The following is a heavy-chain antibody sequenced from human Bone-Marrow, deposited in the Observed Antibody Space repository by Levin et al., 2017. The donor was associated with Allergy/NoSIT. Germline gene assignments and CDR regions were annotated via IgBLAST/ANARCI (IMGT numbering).Heavy chain of an antibody. D-gene: IGHD2-15*01. J-gene: IGHJ2*01. CDR3: ARVGGDWVVISATPNWYFDV. CDR1: GASLSSYY. CDR2: IYYSGGT. Sequence: SETLSLTCSVSGASLSSYYWSWIRQPPGKGLEWIGYIYYSGGTSDNPSLKSRVTMSRDTSKNQFSLKLSSVTAADTAVYYCARVGGDWVVISATPNWYFDVWGRGTLVTVSS. V-gene: IGHV4-59*01.